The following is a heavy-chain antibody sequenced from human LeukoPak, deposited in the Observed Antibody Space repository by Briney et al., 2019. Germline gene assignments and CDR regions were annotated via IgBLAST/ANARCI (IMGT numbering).Heavy chain of an antibody. D-gene: IGHD3-16*01. CDR1: GGSFSGYY. J-gene: IGHJ3*02. CDR3: AKNYDDASGVMVDDVFDI. V-gene: IGHV4-34*01. CDR2: INHSGST. Sequence: SETLSLTCAVYGGSFSGYYWSWIRQPPGKGLEWIGEINHSGSTNYNPSLKSRVTISVDTSKNQFSLRLNSVTAADTAVYYCAKNYDDASGVMVDDVFDIWGQGTMVTVSS.